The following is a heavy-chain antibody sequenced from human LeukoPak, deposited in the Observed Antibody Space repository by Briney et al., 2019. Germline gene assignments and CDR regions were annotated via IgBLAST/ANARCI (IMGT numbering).Heavy chain of an antibody. J-gene: IGHJ4*02. CDR3: AREGGFYRPLDY. Sequence: SETLSLTCTVSGGSISSNNYYWGWIRQPPGKGLEWIGSIYYSGSTYYNPSLKSRVTISVDTSKNQFSLKLSSVTAADTAVYYCAREGGFYRPLDYSGQGTLVTVSS. CDR1: GGSISSNNYY. CDR2: IYYSGST. D-gene: IGHD3-3*01. V-gene: IGHV4-39*02.